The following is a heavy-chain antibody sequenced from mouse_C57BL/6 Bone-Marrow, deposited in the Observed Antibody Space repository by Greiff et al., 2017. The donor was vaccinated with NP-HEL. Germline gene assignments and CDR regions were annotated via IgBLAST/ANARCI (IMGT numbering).Heavy chain of an antibody. CDR2: ISSGGSYT. CDR1: GFTFSSYG. D-gene: IGHD1-1*01. Sequence: EVQLVESGGDLVKPGGSLKLSCAASGFTFSSYGMSWVRQTPDKRLEWVATISSGGSYTYYPDSVKGRFTISRDNAKNTLYLQMSSLKSEDTAMYYCAKPHYGSSLFDYGGQGTTLTVSS. V-gene: IGHV5-6*01. J-gene: IGHJ2*01. CDR3: AKPHYGSSLFDY.